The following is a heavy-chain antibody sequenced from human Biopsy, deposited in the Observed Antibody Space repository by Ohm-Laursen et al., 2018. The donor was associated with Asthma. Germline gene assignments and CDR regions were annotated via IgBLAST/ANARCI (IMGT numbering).Heavy chain of an antibody. J-gene: IGHJ3*02. CDR1: GFSFSNFA. Sequence: SLRLSCAAPGFSFSNFAIHWVRQAPGKGLEWVGVISKDASTQDYADSVKGRFTMARDNSKNTLDLQMNSLREEDTAVYYCVRDGTDDAFYIWGQGTVVSFSS. V-gene: IGHV3-30*01. CDR3: VRDGTDDAFYI. D-gene: IGHD1-1*01. CDR2: ISKDASTQ.